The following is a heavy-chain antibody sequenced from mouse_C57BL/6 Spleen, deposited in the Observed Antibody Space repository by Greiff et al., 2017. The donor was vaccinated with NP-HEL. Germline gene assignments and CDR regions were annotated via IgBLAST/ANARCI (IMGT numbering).Heavy chain of an antibody. CDR3: ARHVEDYYGSLDY. J-gene: IGHJ2*01. D-gene: IGHD1-1*01. CDR2: ISSGGSYT. CDR1: GFTFSSYG. V-gene: IGHV5-6*02. Sequence: DVMLVESGGDLVKPGGSLKLSCAASGFTFSSYGMSWVRQTPDKRLEWVATISSGGSYTYYPDSVKGRFTISRDNAKNTLYLQMSSLKSEDTAMYYCARHVEDYYGSLDYWGQGTTLTVAS.